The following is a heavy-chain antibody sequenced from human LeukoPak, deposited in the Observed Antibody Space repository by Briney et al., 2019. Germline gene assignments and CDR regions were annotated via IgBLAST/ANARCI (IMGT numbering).Heavy chain of an antibody. J-gene: IGHJ5*02. CDR2: ISAQHGQT. CDR1: GYTFTGYY. V-gene: IGHV1-18*04. D-gene: IGHD3-3*01. CDR3: ARDPHYDFWSGYYGGSWFDP. Sequence: ASVKVSCKASGYTFTGYYMHWVRQAPGQGLEWMGWISAQHGQTEYAPNSQDRVTMTTDTYTNTAYMELRSLRSDDTAVYYCARDPHYDFWSGYYGGSWFDPWGQGTLVTVSS.